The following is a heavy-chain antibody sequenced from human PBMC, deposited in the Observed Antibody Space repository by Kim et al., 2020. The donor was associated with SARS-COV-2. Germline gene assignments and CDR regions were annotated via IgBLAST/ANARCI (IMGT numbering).Heavy chain of an antibody. V-gene: IGHV3-15*01. CDR2: IKTEGGTT. D-gene: IGHD3-10*01. J-gene: IGHJ4*02. Sequence: GGSLRLSCAASGFTFSDAWMNWVRQAPGKGLEWVGLIKTEGGTTDYGAPVKGRFTISRDDSKQTLFLQMSSLKTEDTAVYYCTTDNGPVNYYGSGGVAYWGQGTLVTVAS. CDR3: TTDNGPVNYYGSGGVAY. CDR1: GFTFSDAW.